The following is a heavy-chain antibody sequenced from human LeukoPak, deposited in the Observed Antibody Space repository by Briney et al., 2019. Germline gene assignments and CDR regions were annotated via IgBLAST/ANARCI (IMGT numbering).Heavy chain of an antibody. D-gene: IGHD3-22*01. J-gene: IGHJ6*02. CDR1: GYTFTKYG. Sequence: SVKVSCKASGYTFTKYGISWVRQAPGQGLEWMGGIIPIFGTANYAQKFQGRVTITADESTSTAYMELSSLRSEDTAVYYCARARMAYYYDSSGSRLLHYGMDVWGQGTTVTVSS. V-gene: IGHV1-69*13. CDR2: IIPIFGTA. CDR3: ARARMAYYYDSSGSRLLHYGMDV.